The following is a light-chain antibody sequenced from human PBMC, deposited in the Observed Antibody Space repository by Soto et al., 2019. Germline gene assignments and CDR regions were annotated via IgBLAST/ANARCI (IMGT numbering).Light chain of an antibody. CDR3: QQYGSSPPT. CDR2: GAS. Sequence: EIVLTQSPGTLSLSPGERATLSCRASQSVGSSYLAWYQQKPGQAPWLLIYGASSRATGIPDNFSGSGSGTDFTLTISRLEPEDFAVYYCQQYGSSPPTFGQGTKVEIK. CDR1: QSVGSSY. V-gene: IGKV3-20*01. J-gene: IGKJ1*01.